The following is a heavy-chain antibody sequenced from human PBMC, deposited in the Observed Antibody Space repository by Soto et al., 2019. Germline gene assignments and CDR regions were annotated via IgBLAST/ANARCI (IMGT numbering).Heavy chain of an antibody. Sequence: GGSLRLSCAASGFTFDDYAMHWVRQAPGKGLEWVSGISWNSGSIGYADSVKGRLTISRDNAKNSLYLQMNSLRAEDTALYYCAKTDGSDDYGDLNFDYWGQGTLVTVSS. CDR3: AKTDGSDDYGDLNFDY. CDR1: GFTFDDYA. CDR2: ISWNSGSI. J-gene: IGHJ4*02. V-gene: IGHV3-9*01. D-gene: IGHD4-17*01.